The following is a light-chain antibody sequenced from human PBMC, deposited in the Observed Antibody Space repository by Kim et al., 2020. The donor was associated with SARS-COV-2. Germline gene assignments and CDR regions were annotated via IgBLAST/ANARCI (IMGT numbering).Light chain of an antibody. J-gene: IGKJ2*01. Sequence: DIQMTQSPSSLSASVGDRVTITCRATQNIVNYLNWYRQKPGRAPKVLIYDVSSLQNEVSLIFSGSGSGTDFTLTISSLQPEDSATYYCQQTYSTPYTFGQGTKLEI. CDR2: DVS. CDR1: QNIVNY. CDR3: QQTYSTPYT. V-gene: IGKV1-39*01.